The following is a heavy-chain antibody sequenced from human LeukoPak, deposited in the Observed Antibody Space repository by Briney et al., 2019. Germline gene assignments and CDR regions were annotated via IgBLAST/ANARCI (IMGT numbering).Heavy chain of an antibody. CDR2: IYHGGGS. V-gene: IGHV4-38-2*02. J-gene: IGHJ4*02. CDR1: GYSISSGYY. Sequence: PSETLSLTCTVSGYSISSGYYWGWIWQPPGKGLEWIGSIYHGGGSYYNPFLKSRVTMSVDTSKNQFSLKLSSVTAADTGVYYCARTNWGSDFDYWGQGTLVTVSS. D-gene: IGHD7-27*01. CDR3: ARTNWGSDFDY.